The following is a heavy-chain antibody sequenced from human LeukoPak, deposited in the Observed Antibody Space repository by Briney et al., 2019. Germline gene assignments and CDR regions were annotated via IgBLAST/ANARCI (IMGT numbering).Heavy chain of an antibody. CDR3: ASLPYSYDSSGYNFDY. V-gene: IGHV1-2*02. D-gene: IGHD3-22*01. J-gene: IGHJ4*02. CDR2: INPNSGST. CDR1: GYTFTGYY. Sequence: ASLKVSCTASGYTFTGYYMHWVRQAPGQGLEWMGWINPNSGSTNYAQKFQGRVTMTRDTSISTAYMELSRLRSDDTAVYYCASLPYSYDSSGYNFDYWGQGTLVTVSS.